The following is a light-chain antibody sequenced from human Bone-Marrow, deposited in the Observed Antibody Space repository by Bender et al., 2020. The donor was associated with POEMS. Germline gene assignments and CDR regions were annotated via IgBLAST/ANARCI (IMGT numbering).Light chain of an antibody. J-gene: IGLJ2*01. CDR2: RNN. V-gene: IGLV1-47*01. CDR1: SSNTGSGYD. Sequence: QSVLTQPPSVSGAPGQRVTISCTGSSSNTGSGYDINWYQHLPGTAPKVLVYRNNQRPSGVPDRFSGSKSGTSASLAISGLRSEDEADYYCATWDDNLSGVVFGGGTKLTVL. CDR3: ATWDDNLSGVV.